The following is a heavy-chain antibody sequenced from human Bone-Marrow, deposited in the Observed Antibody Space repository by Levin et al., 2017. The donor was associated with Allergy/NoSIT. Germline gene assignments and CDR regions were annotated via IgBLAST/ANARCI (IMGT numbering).Heavy chain of an antibody. D-gene: IGHD3-3*02. V-gene: IGHV3-23*01. CDR1: GFPFSRYA. J-gene: IGHJ6*02. CDR3: AENLDIYGTYGLDV. Sequence: GESLKISCAASGFPFSRYAMTWVRQSPGKGLEWVSAVSGGGDRAYYADSVKGRFSISKDSVKKILELQMNSLRVEDTAVYYCAENLDIYGTYGLDVWGQGTTVTVSS. CDR2: VSGGGDRA.